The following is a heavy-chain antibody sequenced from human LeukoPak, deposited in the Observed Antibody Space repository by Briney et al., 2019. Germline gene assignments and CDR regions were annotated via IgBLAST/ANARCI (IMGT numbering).Heavy chain of an antibody. CDR1: TGSISSSDW. V-gene: IGHV4-4*02. J-gene: IGHJ5*02. CDR3: ARGIGSSWNRSWFDP. Sequence: SETLSLTCTVSTGSISSSDWWSWVRQPPGKGLEWIGETSHSGSTNYNPSLKSRLTISVDKSKNQFSLKLSSVTAADTAVYYCARGIGSSWNRSWFDPCGQGTLVTVSS. D-gene: IGHD6-13*01. CDR2: TSHSGST.